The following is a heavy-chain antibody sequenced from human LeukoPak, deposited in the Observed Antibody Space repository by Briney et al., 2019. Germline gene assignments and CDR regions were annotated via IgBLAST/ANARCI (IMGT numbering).Heavy chain of an antibody. D-gene: IGHD3-22*01. CDR3: AKYYYDSGGRGNDAFNV. J-gene: IGHJ3*01. CDR2: ISGSGMLT. V-gene: IGHV3-23*01. CDR1: GFSFCSYA. Sequence: GGSLRLSCATSGFSFCSYAMSWVRQAPGKGLEWVSSISGSGMLTYYADSVKGRFTISRDNSKNTLYLQMSPLRAEDTATFYCAKYYYDSGGRGNDAFNVWGQGTLVTVSS.